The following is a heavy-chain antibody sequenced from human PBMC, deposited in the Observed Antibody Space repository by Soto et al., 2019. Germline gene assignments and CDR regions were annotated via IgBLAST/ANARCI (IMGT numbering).Heavy chain of an antibody. Sequence: ASVKVSCKASGYTFTSYYMNWVRQAPGQGLEWLGIINPSGGYTTYAQRFLGRVTMTSDTSTSTVHMELGSLTSEDTALYFCARQTGHLQWWFDLWGQGVQVTVSS. CDR3: ARQTGHLQWWFDL. CDR2: INPSGGYT. V-gene: IGHV1-46*01. CDR1: GYTFTSYY. D-gene: IGHD3-9*01. J-gene: IGHJ5*02.